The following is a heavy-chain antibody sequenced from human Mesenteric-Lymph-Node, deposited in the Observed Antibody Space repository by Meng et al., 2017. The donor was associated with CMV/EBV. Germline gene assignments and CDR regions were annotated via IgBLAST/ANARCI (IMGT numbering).Heavy chain of an antibody. J-gene: IGHJ4*02. CDR3: ARGRRPDSSSWFLDY. Sequence: SGDTFTSYGISWVRQAPGQGLEWLGIINPTGGGTTYAQKFQGRVTMTRDTSTSTVYMELSSLRSEDTAVYYCARGRRPDSSSWFLDYWGQGTLVTVSS. CDR1: GDTFTSYG. CDR2: INPTGGGT. D-gene: IGHD6-13*01. V-gene: IGHV1-46*01.